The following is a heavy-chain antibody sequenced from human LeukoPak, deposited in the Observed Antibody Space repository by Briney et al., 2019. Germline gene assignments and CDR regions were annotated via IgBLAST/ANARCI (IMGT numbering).Heavy chain of an antibody. Sequence: PSETLSLTCTVSGGSISSYYWSWIRQPPGKGLEWLGYIYYSGSTNYNPSLKSRVTISVDTSKNQFSLKLSSVTAADTAVYYCARVTTTYYYYYGMDVWGQGTTVTVSS. V-gene: IGHV4-59*01. J-gene: IGHJ6*02. CDR3: ARVTTTYYYYYGMDV. CDR2: IYYSGST. D-gene: IGHD4-11*01. CDR1: GGSISSYY.